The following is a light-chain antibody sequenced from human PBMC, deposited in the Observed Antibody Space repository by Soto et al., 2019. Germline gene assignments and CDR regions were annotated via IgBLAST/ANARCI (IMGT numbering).Light chain of an antibody. CDR1: QSVNIC. V-gene: IGKV3-11*01. CDR3: QQRSNWPLT. CDR2: DAS. Sequence: EIVMTQSPVTLSSSPGDRATLSCRASQSVNICLAWYQQKPGQAPRLLIYDASNRATGIPSRFSGSGSETDFNLTVSSLEPDDFAVYYCQQRSNWPLTFGGGTKVEIK. J-gene: IGKJ4*02.